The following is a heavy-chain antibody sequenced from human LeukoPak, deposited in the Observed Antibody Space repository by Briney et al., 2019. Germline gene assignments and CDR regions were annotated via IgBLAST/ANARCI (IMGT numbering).Heavy chain of an antibody. CDR1: GGTFSSYA. CDR3: AREGGYANGDY. CDR2: IIPILGIA. V-gene: IGHV1-69*04. J-gene: IGHJ4*02. D-gene: IGHD3-16*01. Sequence: ASVKVSCKASGGTFSSYAISWVRQAPGQGLEWMGRIIPILGIANYAQKFQGRVTITADKSTSTAYMELSSLRSEDTAVYYCAREGGYANGDYWGQGTLVTVSS.